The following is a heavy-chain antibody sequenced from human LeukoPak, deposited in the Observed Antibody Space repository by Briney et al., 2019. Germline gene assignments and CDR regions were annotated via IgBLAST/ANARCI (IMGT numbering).Heavy chain of an antibody. CDR1: GGSIGPYY. V-gene: IGHV4-59*08. CDR3: ARYYYDTSGYPHYFDY. CDR2: IYYSGST. J-gene: IGHJ4*02. D-gene: IGHD3-22*01. Sequence: SETLSLTCTVSGGSIGPYYWSWIRQPPGKGLEWIGYIYYSGSTYYNPSLKSRVTISVDTSKNQFSLKLSSVTAADTAVYYCARYYYDTSGYPHYFDYWGQGTLVTVSS.